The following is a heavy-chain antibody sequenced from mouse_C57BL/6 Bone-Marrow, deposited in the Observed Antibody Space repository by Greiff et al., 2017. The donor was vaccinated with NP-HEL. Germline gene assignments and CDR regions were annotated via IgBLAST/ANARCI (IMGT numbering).Heavy chain of an antibody. V-gene: IGHV14-4*01. CDR2: IDPENGDT. CDR3: TGIYYGNSRGFAY. Sequence: VHVKQSGAELVRPGASVKLSCTASGFNIKDDYMHWVKQRPEQGLEWIGWIDPENGDTEYASKFQGKATITADTSSNTAYLQLSSLTSEDTAVYYCTGIYYGNSRGFAYWGQGTLVTVSA. D-gene: IGHD2-1*01. CDR1: GFNIKDDY. J-gene: IGHJ3*01.